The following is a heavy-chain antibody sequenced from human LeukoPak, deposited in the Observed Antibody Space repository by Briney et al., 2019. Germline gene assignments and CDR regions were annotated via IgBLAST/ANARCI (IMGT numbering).Heavy chain of an antibody. CDR3: ATDRGWRTSGYYLYYFEY. D-gene: IGHD3-3*01. J-gene: IGHJ4*02. Sequence: GGSLRLSCAASGFIFTGYFMSWVRQAPGKGLERVASIKHDGSEKYYVDSVRGRFTISRDNTKNLLYLQMSSLRAEDTAVYYCATDRGWRTSGYYLYYFEYWGQGTLVTFSS. CDR1: GFIFTGYF. CDR2: IKHDGSEK. V-gene: IGHV3-7*01.